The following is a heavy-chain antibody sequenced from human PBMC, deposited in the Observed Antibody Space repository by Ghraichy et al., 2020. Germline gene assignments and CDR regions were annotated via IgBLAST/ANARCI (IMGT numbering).Heavy chain of an antibody. CDR2: IHYTGST. Sequence: SETLSLTCTVSGGSISSGDYYWSWIRQPPGKGLEWTGYIHYTGSTYYNPSLKSRVTISVDTSKNQFSLKLSSVTATDTAVYYCARTAHLADAFDIWGQGTMVTVSS. CDR3: ARTAHLADAFDI. CDR1: GGSISSGDYY. V-gene: IGHV4-30-4*01. D-gene: IGHD5-18*01. J-gene: IGHJ3*02.